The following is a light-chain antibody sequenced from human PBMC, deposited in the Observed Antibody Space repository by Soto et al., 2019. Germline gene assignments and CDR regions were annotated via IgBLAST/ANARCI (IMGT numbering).Light chain of an antibody. J-gene: IGKJ3*01. CDR2: GAS. CDR1: QSVSSSY. Sequence: EIVLTQSPGTLSLSPGERATLSCRASQSVSSSYLAWYQQKPGQAPRLPSYGASSRATGIPDRLSGSGSGTDFTLPISRLEPEDFAVYYCQQYGSSLCTFGPGTKVDIK. V-gene: IGKV3-20*01. CDR3: QQYGSSLCT.